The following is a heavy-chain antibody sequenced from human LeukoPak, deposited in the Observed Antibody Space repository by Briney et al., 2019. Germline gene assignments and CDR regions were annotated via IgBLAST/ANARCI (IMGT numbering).Heavy chain of an antibody. D-gene: IGHD2-2*01. CDR1: GFTFSSYV. J-gene: IGHJ4*02. CDR3: AKDGALSTSWYFYCDY. Sequence: SGGSLRLSCEASGFTFSSYVMHWVRQAPGKGLEWVAVISSDGTIKYYADSVKGRFTISRDHSKFTLYLQMNSLRAEDTAVYYCAKDGALSTSWYFYCDYWGQGTLVTVSS. CDR2: ISSDGTIK. V-gene: IGHV3-30-3*01.